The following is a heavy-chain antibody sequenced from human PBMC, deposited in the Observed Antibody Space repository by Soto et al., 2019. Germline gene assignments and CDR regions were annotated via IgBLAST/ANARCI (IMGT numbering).Heavy chain of an antibody. D-gene: IGHD6-13*01. Sequence: EVQLLESGGGLVQPGGSLRLSCAASGFTFSSYAMSWLRQAPGKGLEWVSAISGSGGSTYYADSVKGPFTISRDNSKNTLYLQMNSLRAEDTAVYYCAKDGVWQQLVSYFDYWGQGTLVTVSS. CDR3: AKDGVWQQLVSYFDY. J-gene: IGHJ4*02. CDR1: GFTFSSYA. V-gene: IGHV3-23*01. CDR2: ISGSGGST.